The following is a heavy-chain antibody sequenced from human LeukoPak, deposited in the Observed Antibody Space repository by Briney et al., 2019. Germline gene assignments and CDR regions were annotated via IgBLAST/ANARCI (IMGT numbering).Heavy chain of an antibody. Sequence: SQTLSLTCALSGDSVSSHSAAWNWLRQSPSRGLEWLGRTYYRSKWYNDYAVSVKSRITINPDTSKNQFSLQLNSVTPEDTAVYYCARFVATSGAFDYWGQGTLVTVSS. CDR1: GDSVSSHSAA. CDR2: TYYRSKWYN. CDR3: ARFVATSGAFDY. J-gene: IGHJ4*02. D-gene: IGHD5-12*01. V-gene: IGHV6-1*01.